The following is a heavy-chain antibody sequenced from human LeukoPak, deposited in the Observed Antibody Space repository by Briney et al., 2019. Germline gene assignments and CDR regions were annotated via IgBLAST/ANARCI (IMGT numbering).Heavy chain of an antibody. D-gene: IGHD6-13*01. J-gene: IGHJ1*01. Sequence: GGSLRLSCAASGFTFSTYGMHWVRQAPGKGLEWVAFIRYDGSNKYYADTVKGRFTISRDNSKNTLYLQMNSLRAEDTAVYYCARGRYDPYSSSIEYFQHWGQGTLVTVSS. CDR1: GFTFSTYG. V-gene: IGHV3-30*02. CDR2: IRYDGSNK. CDR3: ARGRYDPYSSSIEYFQH.